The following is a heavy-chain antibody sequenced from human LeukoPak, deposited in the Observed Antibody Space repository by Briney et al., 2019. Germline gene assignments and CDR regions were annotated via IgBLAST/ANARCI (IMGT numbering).Heavy chain of an antibody. CDR3: ATGGYTTWFDP. CDR2: IRTNGRDT. V-gene: IGHV3-23*01. J-gene: IGHJ5*02. CDR1: GFTFGSYS. Sequence: PGGSLRLSCAASGFTFGSYSMSWVRQSPGKGLEWVSNIRTNGRDTYYADAVKGRFTISRDNSKNTLYLEMNSLRAEDTAVYYCATGGYTTWFDPWGQGTLVTVSS. D-gene: IGHD2-15*01.